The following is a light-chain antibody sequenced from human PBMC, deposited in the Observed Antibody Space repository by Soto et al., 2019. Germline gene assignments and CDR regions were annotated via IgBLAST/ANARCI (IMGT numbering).Light chain of an antibody. J-gene: IGLJ1*01. CDR2: EVS. CDR3: SSYTSTSTYV. V-gene: IGLV2-18*02. Sequence: SALTQPPSVSGSPGQSVTISCTGTSSDVGSYNRVSWYQQPPGTAPKLMIYEVSNRPSGVPDRFSGSKSGNTASLTISGLQAEDEADYYCSSYTSTSTYVFGTVTKVTVL. CDR1: SSDVGSYNR.